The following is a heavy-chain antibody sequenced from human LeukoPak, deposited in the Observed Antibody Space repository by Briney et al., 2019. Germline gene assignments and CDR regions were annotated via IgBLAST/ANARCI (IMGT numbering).Heavy chain of an antibody. J-gene: IGHJ5*02. Sequence: ASVKVSCKASGYTFTSYGISWVRQAPGHGLEWMGWISAYNGNTNYAQKLQGRVTMTTDTSTSTAYMELRSLRSDDTAVYYCARDRAVGNSSGWHNWFDPWGQGTLVTVSS. CDR2: ISAYNGNT. CDR3: ARDRAVGNSSGWHNWFDP. CDR1: GYTFTSYG. V-gene: IGHV1-18*01. D-gene: IGHD6-19*01.